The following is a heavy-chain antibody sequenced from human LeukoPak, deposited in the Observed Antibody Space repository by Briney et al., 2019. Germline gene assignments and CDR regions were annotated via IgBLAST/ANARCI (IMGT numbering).Heavy chain of an antibody. V-gene: IGHV3-43*01. CDR3: AKVGSSGSYYAELDY. CDR1: GFTFDDYT. CDR2: ISWDGAGT. Sequence: GGSLRLSCAASGFTFDDYTMHWVRQAPGKGLQWVSVISWDGAGTYYADSVKGRSTISRDNSKNSLYLQMNSLRTEDTALYYCAKVGSSGSYYAELDYWGQGTLVTVSS. D-gene: IGHD1-26*01. J-gene: IGHJ4*02.